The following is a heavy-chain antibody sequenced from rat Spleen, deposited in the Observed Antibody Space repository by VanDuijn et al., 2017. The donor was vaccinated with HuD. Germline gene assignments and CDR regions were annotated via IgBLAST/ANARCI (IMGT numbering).Heavy chain of an antibody. CDR1: GFTFSNYG. J-gene: IGHJ3*01. CDR2: ISPSGGSS. CDR3: VSHGTRVSRFAY. Sequence: EVQLVGSGGGSVQPGRSMKLSCAASGFTFSNYGTHWIRQTPTMGLEWVASISPSGGSSYYRDSVKGRFTISRDNAKSTLYLQMDSLKSEDTATYYCVSHGTRVSRFAYWGQGTLVTVSS. V-gene: IGHV5-19*01. D-gene: IGHD1-4*01.